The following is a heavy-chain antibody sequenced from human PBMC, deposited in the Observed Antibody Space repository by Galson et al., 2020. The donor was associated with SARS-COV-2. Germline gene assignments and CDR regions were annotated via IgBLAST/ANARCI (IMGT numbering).Heavy chain of an antibody. CDR3: ARQGPLVMFITFDWYMDV. Sequence: SETLSLTCTVSGGSISSGSYYWAWVRQSPGKGLEWIGSIYYRGTTNYNPSLQSRVTISADTSKNEFSLKLSSVTAADTAVYYCARQGPLVMFITFDWYMDVWVRGTLVTVSP. V-gene: IGHV4-39*01. CDR1: GGSISSGSYY. D-gene: IGHD3-22*01. J-gene: IGHJ2*01. CDR2: IYYRGTT.